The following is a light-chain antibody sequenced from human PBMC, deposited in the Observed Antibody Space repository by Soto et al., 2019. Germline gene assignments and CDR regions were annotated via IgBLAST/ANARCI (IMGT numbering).Light chain of an antibody. V-gene: IGKV1-5*01. CDR1: QYTSTW. CDR2: DAS. CDR3: QQYNSYPFI. J-gene: IGKJ2*01. Sequence: DNQMTQSPFTLSASVGDRVTITCRASQYTSTWLAWYQQKPGKAPKLLIYDASSLESGVPSRFSASGSGTEFTLTISSLQPDDFATYYCQQYNSYPFIFGQGTKLEI.